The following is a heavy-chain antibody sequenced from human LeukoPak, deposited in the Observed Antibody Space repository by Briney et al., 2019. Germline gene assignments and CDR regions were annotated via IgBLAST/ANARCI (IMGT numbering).Heavy chain of an antibody. J-gene: IGHJ5*02. CDR3: ARAMVRGVRRRWFDP. D-gene: IGHD3-10*01. CDR1: GGSFSGYY. CDR2: INHSGST. Sequence: PSETLSLTCAVYGGSFSGYYWSWIRQPSGKGLEWIGEINHSGSTNYNPSLKSRVTISVDTSKNQFSLKLSSVTAADTAVYYCARAMVRGVRRRWFDPWGQGTLVTVSS. V-gene: IGHV4-34*01.